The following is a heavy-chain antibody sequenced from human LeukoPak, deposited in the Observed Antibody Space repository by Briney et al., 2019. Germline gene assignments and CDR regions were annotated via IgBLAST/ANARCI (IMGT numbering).Heavy chain of an antibody. CDR3: AKVWTAYSDDYFDY. D-gene: IGHD3/OR15-3a*01. V-gene: IGHV3-23*01. CDR1: GFTFSGYG. Sequence: GGSLRLSCAASGFTFSGYGMSWVRQAPGKGLGCVSSISGSGGSTNHADSVKGRFTISRDNSKNTLYLQMNSLRAEDTAVYYCAKVWTAYSDDYFDYWGQGTLVTVSS. J-gene: IGHJ4*02. CDR2: ISGSGGST.